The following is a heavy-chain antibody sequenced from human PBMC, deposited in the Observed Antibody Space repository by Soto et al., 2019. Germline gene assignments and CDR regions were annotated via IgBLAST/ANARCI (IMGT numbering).Heavy chain of an antibody. J-gene: IGHJ4*02. CDR2: ISAYNGNT. V-gene: IGHV1-18*01. Sequence: QVKLVQSGAEVKKPGASVKVSCKASGYTFTSYGISWVRQAPGQGLEWMGWISAYNGNTNYAQKLQGRVTMTTDTSTSTDYMELRSLSADDTAVYYCARDNGDLDNYWDFDYGGQGTLVTVSS. CDR1: GYTFTSYG. D-gene: IGHD2-8*02. CDR3: ARDNGDLDNYWDFDY.